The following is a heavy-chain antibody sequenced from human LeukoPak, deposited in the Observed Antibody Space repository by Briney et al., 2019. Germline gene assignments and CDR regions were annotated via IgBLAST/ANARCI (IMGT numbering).Heavy chain of an antibody. CDR1: GFTFSSHA. V-gene: IGHV3-64*04. D-gene: IGHD3-3*01. CDR3: ARHGFLGVRYFIDY. Sequence: GGSLRLSCSASGFTFSSHAMHWVRRTPGKGLEYVSGISSDGDSTYYADSVKGRFTISRDNSKNTLYLQMNSLRAEDTAVYYCARHGFLGVRYFIDYWGQGTLVTVSS. J-gene: IGHJ4*02. CDR2: ISSDGDST.